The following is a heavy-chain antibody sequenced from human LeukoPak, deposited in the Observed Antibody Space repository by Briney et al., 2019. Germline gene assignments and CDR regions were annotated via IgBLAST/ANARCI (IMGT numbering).Heavy chain of an antibody. J-gene: IGHJ3*02. D-gene: IGHD1-26*01. CDR2: IYSGGST. CDR3: GRDGNTWAFDI. Sequence: GGSLRLSCAASGFTVSSNYMSWVRQAPGKGLEWVSVIYSGGSTYYADPVKGRFTISRDNSKNTLYLQMNSLRAEDTAVYYCGRDGNTWAFDIWGQGTMVTVSS. V-gene: IGHV3-66*02. CDR1: GFTVSSNY.